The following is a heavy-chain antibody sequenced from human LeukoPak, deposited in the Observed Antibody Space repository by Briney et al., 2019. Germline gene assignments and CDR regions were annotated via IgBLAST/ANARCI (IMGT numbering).Heavy chain of an antibody. V-gene: IGHV3-23*01. Sequence: GGSLRLSCEASGFTFSSSALSWVRQAPGKGLEWVSAISENGGTTFYADSVKGRFIITRDNSKNTLYMQMNSLRGEDTAVYYCAKDYGPKQLVFFDSWGQGTLVTVSS. CDR1: GFTFSSSA. D-gene: IGHD6-13*01. J-gene: IGHJ4*02. CDR2: ISENGGTT. CDR3: AKDYGPKQLVFFDS.